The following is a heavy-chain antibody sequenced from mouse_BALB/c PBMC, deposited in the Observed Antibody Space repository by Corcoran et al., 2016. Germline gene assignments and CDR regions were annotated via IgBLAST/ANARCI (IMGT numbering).Heavy chain of an antibody. J-gene: IGHJ4*01. CDR1: GYTFTSYY. CDR2: IYPGNVNT. Sequence: QVQLQQSGPELVKPGASVRISCKASGYTFTSYYIHWVKQRPGQGLEWIGWIYPGNVNTKYNEKFKGKATLTADKSSSTAYMQLSSLTSEDSAVYFCARGEKGAMDYWGQGTSVTVSS. V-gene: IGHV1S56*01. CDR3: ARGEKGAMDY.